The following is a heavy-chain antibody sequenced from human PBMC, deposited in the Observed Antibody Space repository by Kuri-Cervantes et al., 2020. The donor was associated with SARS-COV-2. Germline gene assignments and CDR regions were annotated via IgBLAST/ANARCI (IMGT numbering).Heavy chain of an antibody. V-gene: IGHV4-59*11. CDR3: ARELRYGVTGADWFDP. CDR2: VAYSGGT. J-gene: IGHJ5*02. CDR1: GGSISSHF. Sequence: SETLSLTCTVSGGSISSHFWTWIRQSPGKRLEWIGDVAYSGGTSYNPSLKSRITISVDPSKNQFSLKLKSVTAADTAFYFCARELRYGVTGADWFDPWGQGTLVTVSS. D-gene: IGHD2-21*02.